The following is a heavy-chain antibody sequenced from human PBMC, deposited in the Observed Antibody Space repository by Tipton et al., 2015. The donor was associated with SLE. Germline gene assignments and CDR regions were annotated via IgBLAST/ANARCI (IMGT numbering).Heavy chain of an antibody. CDR1: GYTFTSYG. CDR3: ARDEAGNDMVGSVVSCFDY. Sequence: QLVQSGAEVKKPGASVKVSCKASGYTFTSYGISWVRQAPGQGLEWMGWISPHNHNTEYAQKFQGRVTMTADTSTSAAYLELRSLGSDATAVYYCARDEAGNDMVGSVVSCFDYWGQGTLVTVSS. J-gene: IGHJ4*02. CDR2: ISPHNHNT. D-gene: IGHD5/OR15-5a*01. V-gene: IGHV1-18*01.